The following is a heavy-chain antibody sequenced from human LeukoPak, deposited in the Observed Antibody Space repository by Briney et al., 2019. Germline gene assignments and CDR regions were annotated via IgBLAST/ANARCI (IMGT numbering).Heavy chain of an antibody. CDR1: GFTFSSHW. J-gene: IGHJ3*02. CDR3: ARVMITVTTIIDAFDI. V-gene: IGHV3-7*04. D-gene: IGHD4-17*01. Sequence: GGSLRLSCAASGFTFSSHWMSWVRQAPGKGLEWVANIKQDGSEKYYVDSVKGRFTISRDNAKNSLYLQMNSLRAEDTAVYYCARVMITVTTIIDAFDIWGQGTMVTVPS. CDR2: IKQDGSEK.